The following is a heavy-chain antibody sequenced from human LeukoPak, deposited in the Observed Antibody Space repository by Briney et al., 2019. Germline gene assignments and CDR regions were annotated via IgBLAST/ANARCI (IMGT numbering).Heavy chain of an antibody. CDR1: GFTFSSYA. CDR3: AKDYYGSGARPYYFGY. V-gene: IGHV3-23*01. Sequence: GGSLRLSCAASGFTFSSYAMSWVRQAPGKGLEWVSAISGSGGSTYYADSVKGRFTISRDNSKNTLYLQMNSLRAEDTAVYYCAKDYYGSGARPYYFGYWGQGTLVTVSS. J-gene: IGHJ4*02. D-gene: IGHD3-10*01. CDR2: ISGSGGST.